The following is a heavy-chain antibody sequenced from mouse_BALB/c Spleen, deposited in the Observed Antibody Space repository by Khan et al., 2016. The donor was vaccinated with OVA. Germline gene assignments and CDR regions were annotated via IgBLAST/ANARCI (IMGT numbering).Heavy chain of an antibody. CDR2: ISYSGST. D-gene: IGHD3-1*01. V-gene: IGHV3-2*02. CDR3: ARRARIKD. Sequence: EVQLQESGPGLVKPSQSLSLTCTVTGYSITSGYGWNWIRQFPGNQLEWMGYISYSGSTNYNPSLKSRISITRDTSKNQFVLQLNSVTTEDTATYYCARRARIKDGGQGTTLTVSS. CDR1: GYSITSGYG. J-gene: IGHJ2*01.